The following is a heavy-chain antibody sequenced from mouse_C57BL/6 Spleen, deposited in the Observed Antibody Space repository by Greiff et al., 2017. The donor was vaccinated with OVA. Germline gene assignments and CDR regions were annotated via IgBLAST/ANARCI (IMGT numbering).Heavy chain of an antibody. Sequence: QVQLKQSGAELVRPGASVTLSCKASGYTFTDYEMHWVKQTPVHGLEWIGAIDPETGGTAYNQKFKGKAILTADKSSSTAYMELRSLTSEDSAVYYCTRLELGQDAMDYWGQGTSVTVSS. V-gene: IGHV1-15*01. J-gene: IGHJ4*01. D-gene: IGHD4-1*01. CDR1: GYTFTDYE. CDR3: TRLELGQDAMDY. CDR2: IDPETGGT.